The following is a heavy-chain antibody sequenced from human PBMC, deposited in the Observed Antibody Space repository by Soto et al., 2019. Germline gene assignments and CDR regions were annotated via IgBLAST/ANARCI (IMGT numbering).Heavy chain of an antibody. D-gene: IGHD3-16*01. CDR1: GVSIKDYY. CDR2: THHSGTS. Sequence: QVRLQESGPGLVKPSGTLSLTCTVSGVSIKDYYWNWIRQTPEKGLEWIGYTHHSGTSSLAPSLKSRLIMTVDRSRNQFSLRLNFVTAADTAVYYYARWGDIAGNNLRAFDVWGQGTRVTVS. CDR3: ARWGDIAGNNLRAFDV. J-gene: IGHJ3*01. V-gene: IGHV4-4*09.